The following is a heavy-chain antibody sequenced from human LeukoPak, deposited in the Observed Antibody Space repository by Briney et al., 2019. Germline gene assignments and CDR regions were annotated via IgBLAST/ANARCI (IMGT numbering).Heavy chain of an antibody. CDR3: ARNQYSSSWYYYYYYGMDV. V-gene: IGHV1-3*01. D-gene: IGHD6-13*01. CDR2: INAGNGDT. Sequence: ASVKVSCKASGYTFTSYAMHWVRQAPGQRLEWMGWINAGNGDTKYSQKFQGRVTITRDTSTSTAYMELRSLRSDDTAVYYCARNQYSSSWYYYYYYGMDVWGQGTTVTVSS. J-gene: IGHJ6*02. CDR1: GYTFTSYA.